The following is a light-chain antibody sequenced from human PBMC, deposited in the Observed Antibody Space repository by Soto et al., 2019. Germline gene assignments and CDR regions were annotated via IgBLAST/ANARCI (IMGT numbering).Light chain of an antibody. J-gene: IGKJ1*01. CDR2: DAS. V-gene: IGKV3-20*01. Sequence: EIVMPQSPATLSVSPGERATLSCRASQSVGSNLAWYQQKRGQAPRLLIHDASSRATGIPDRFSGSGSGTDFTLTISRLEPEDFAVYYCQQYGGSPRTFGQGTKVDIK. CDR3: QQYGGSPRT. CDR1: QSVGSN.